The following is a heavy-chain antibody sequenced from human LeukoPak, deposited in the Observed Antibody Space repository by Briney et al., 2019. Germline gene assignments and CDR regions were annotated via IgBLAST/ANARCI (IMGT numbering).Heavy chain of an antibody. J-gene: IGHJ4*02. CDR3: ARDPEGIVVVPSALETTGTTDDY. Sequence: GASVKVSCKASGYTFTSYDINWVRQATGQGLEWMGWMNPNSGNTGYAQKFQGRVTMTRNTSISTAYMELSSLRSEDTAVYYCARDPEGIVVVPSALETTGTTDDYWGQGTLVTVSS. CDR1: GYTFTSYD. V-gene: IGHV1-8*01. D-gene: IGHD2-2*01. CDR2: MNPNSGNT.